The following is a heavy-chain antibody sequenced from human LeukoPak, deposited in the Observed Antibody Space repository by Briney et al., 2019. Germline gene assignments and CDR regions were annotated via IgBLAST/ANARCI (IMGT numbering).Heavy chain of an antibody. CDR1: GFGVTTDF. V-gene: IGHV3-53*01. J-gene: IGHJ5*02. Sequence: GGSLRLSCAATGFGVTTDFMTWVRQAPGKGLEWLAIIFTGSLDGTTAHADSVKGRFTISRDNSANTLYLQMDSLRTEDTAIYYCATRGAWGPGTLVTVSS. CDR2: IFTGSLDGTT. CDR3: ATRGA.